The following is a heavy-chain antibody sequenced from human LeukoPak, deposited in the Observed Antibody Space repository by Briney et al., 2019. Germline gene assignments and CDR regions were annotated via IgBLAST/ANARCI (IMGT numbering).Heavy chain of an antibody. D-gene: IGHD3-10*01. J-gene: IGHJ4*02. CDR3: ARELFDFDY. CDR2: ITGSGGST. Sequence: GGSLRLSCAPSGFTFDNFAMTWVRQAPGKGLEWVSEITGSGGSTYYADSVKGRFTFSRDNSKNTLYLQMNSLRAEDTAIYYCARELFDFDYWGQGTLVTVSS. V-gene: IGHV3-23*01. CDR1: GFTFDNFA.